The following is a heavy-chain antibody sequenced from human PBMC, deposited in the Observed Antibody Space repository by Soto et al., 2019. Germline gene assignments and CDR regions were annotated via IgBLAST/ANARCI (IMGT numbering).Heavy chain of an antibody. Sequence: QAQLVESGGGVVQPGESLRLSCEVSGFTFSAYGMHWVRQAPGKGLEWVAAISHDGTNKNYGDSVKGRFTISRDNSKKTLYLQMNSLRPEDTDLYYHAKDEYYYSRRGYYIFDSWVQGTTVTVS. CDR3: AKDEYYYSRRGYYIFDS. V-gene: IGHV3-30*18. CDR1: GFTFSAYG. J-gene: IGHJ4*02. D-gene: IGHD3-22*01. CDR2: ISHDGTNK.